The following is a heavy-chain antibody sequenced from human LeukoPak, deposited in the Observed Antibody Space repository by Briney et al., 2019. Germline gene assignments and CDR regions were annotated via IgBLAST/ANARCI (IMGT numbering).Heavy chain of an antibody. Sequence: ASVKVSCKASGYTFTGYYMHWVRQAPGQGLEWMGRINPNSGGTNYAQKFQGRVTMTRDTSISTAYKELSRLRSDDTAVYYCAISYYDSSGYSGYYYYGMDVWGRGTTVTVSS. V-gene: IGHV1-2*06. J-gene: IGHJ6*02. CDR3: AISYYDSSGYSGYYYYGMDV. D-gene: IGHD3-22*01. CDR1: GYTFTGYY. CDR2: INPNSGGT.